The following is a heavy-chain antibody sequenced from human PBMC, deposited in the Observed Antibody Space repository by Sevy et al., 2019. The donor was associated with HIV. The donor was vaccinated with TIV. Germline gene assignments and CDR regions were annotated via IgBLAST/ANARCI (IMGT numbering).Heavy chain of an antibody. V-gene: IGHV4-38-2*02. CDR3: AGAMGITIFRVLINY. J-gene: IGHJ4*02. CDR2: LYHSGSI. Sequence: SETLSLTCSVSGYSINTDYDWGWIRQPPGKGLEWIGSLYHSGSIYYNPSLKSRVTISVDSSKSQFSLKLSSVTAADTAVYYCAGAMGITIFRVLINYWGQGTLVTVSS. D-gene: IGHD3-3*01. CDR1: GYSINTDYD.